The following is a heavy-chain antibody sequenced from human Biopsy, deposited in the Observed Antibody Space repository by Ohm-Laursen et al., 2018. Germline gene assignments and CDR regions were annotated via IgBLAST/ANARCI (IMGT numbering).Heavy chain of an antibody. CDR2: IVPIPNVA. V-gene: IGHV1-69*10. J-gene: IGHJ5*02. CDR3: ARGEGSSWFDP. CDR1: GDSFTSYA. Sequence: ASVKVSCKASGDSFTSYAIGWVRQAPGQGLEWMGGIVPIPNVATYAQKFQGRITITADESTSTAYMELSSLTSDDTAVYFCARGEGSSWFDPWGHGTLVTVSS. D-gene: IGHD1-26*01.